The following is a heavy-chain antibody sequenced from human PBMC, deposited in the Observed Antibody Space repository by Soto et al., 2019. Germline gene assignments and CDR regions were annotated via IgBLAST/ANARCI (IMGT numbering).Heavy chain of an antibody. V-gene: IGHV4-61*01. J-gene: IGHJ4*02. CDR3: ASDTVTSNALLGYFDY. CDR1: GGSVNTPNYY. CDR2: VYYNGNT. D-gene: IGHD4-4*01. Sequence: SETLSLTCTISGGSVNTPNYYWSWIRQPPGKGLEWIGYVYYNGNTNYNPSLKSRVTISLDTSKNQFSLKLASVAAADTAVYYCASDTVTSNALLGYFDYWGQGTLVTVSS.